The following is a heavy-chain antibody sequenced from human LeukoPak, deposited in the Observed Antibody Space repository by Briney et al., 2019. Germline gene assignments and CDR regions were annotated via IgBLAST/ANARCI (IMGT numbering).Heavy chain of an antibody. CDR2: ISGSGGSA. Sequence: GGSLRLSCAASGFTFSSYAMSWLRQAGGKGLEWVSAISGSGGSAYYAGSVKGRFIISRDNSNNTLYLQMTSLRAEDTAVYYGAKPPLWANFDYWGQGTPVTVSS. J-gene: IGHJ4*02. CDR3: AKPPLWANFDY. D-gene: IGHD3-10*01. CDR1: GFTFSSYA. V-gene: IGHV3-23*01.